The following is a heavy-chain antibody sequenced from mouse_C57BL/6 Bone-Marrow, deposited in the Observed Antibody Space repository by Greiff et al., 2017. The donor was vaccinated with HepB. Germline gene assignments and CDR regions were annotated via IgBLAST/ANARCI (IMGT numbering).Heavy chain of an antibody. J-gene: IGHJ2*01. Sequence: VQLQQSGAELARPGASVKLSCKASGYTFTSYGISWVKQRTGQGLEWIGEIYPRSGNTYYNEKFKGKATLTADKSSSTAYMELRSLTSEDSAVCFCARRGPYYFDYRGQGTTLTGSS. CDR3: ARRGPYYFDY. CDR2: IYPRSGNT. CDR1: GYTFTSYG. V-gene: IGHV1-81*01.